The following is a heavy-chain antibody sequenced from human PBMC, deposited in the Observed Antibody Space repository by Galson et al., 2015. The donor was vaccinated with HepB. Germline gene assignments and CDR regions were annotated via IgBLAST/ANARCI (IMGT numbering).Heavy chain of an antibody. D-gene: IGHD1-1*01. J-gene: IGHJ3*02. V-gene: IGHV3-11*04. Sequence: SLRLSCAASGFIFSDYYMSWIRQAPGKGLEWVSYISSSSNAIYYADSVRGRFTISRDNAKNSLFLQMNSLRAEDTALYYCARDLGTSRRAYDIWGQGTLVTVSS. CDR1: GFIFSDYY. CDR3: ARDLGTSRRAYDI. CDR2: ISSSSNAI.